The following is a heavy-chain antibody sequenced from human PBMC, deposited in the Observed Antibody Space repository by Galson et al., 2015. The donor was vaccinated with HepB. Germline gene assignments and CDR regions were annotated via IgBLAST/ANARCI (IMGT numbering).Heavy chain of an antibody. Sequence: SLKSRVTISVDTSKNQFSLKLSSVTAADTAVYYCAREGGDSYYDFWSGINNWFDPWGQGTLVTVSS. V-gene: IGHV4-59*01. D-gene: IGHD3-3*01. J-gene: IGHJ5*02. CDR3: AREGGDSYYDFWSGINNWFDP.